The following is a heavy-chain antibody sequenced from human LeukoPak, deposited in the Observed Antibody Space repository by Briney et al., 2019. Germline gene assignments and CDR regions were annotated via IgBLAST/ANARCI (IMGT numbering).Heavy chain of an antibody. CDR2: ISAYNGNT. Sequence: ASVKVSCKASGYTFTRYGINWVRQAPGQALEWVGWISAYNGNTNYAQKLQGRVTMTTDTSTSTAYMELRSLRSDDTAVYYCARNTGYCSSTSCYDWFDPWGQGTLVTVSS. V-gene: IGHV1-18*01. D-gene: IGHD2-2*01. J-gene: IGHJ5*02. CDR3: ARNTGYCSSTSCYDWFDP. CDR1: GYTFTRYG.